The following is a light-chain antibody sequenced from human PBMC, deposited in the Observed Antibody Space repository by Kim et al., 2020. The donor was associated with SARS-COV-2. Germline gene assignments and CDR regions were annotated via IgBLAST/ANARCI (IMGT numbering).Light chain of an antibody. CDR3: NSRDSSGNHLV. J-gene: IGLJ3*02. CDR2: GAN. V-gene: IGLV3-19*01. CDR1: SLRSYY. Sequence: ALGQTVRITCQGDSLRSYYASWYQQKPGQAPVVVIYGANNRPSGIPDRFSGSNSGNTASLTITGAQAEDEADYYCNSRDSSGNHLVFGGGTQLTVL.